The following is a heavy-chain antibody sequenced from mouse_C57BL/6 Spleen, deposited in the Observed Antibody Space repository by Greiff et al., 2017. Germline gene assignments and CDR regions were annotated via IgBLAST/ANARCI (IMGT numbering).Heavy chain of an antibody. Sequence: VQLQQPGTELVKPGASVKLSCKASGYTFTSYWMHWVKQRPGQGLEWIGNINPSNGGTNYNEKFKSKATLTVDKSSSTAYMQLSSLTSEDSAVYHCARSDGYYVPFAYWGQGTLVTVSA. CDR3: ARSDGYYVPFAY. CDR1: GYTFTSYW. J-gene: IGHJ3*01. D-gene: IGHD2-3*01. V-gene: IGHV1-53*01. CDR2: INPSNGGT.